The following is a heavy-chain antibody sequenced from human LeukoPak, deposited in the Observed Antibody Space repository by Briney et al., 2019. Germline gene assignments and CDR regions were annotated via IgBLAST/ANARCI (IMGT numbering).Heavy chain of an antibody. D-gene: IGHD5-18*01. CDR1: GGSISSGGYY. Sequence: SETLSLTCTVSGGSISSGGYYWSWIRQHPGKGLEWIGYIYYSGSTYYNPSLKSRVTISVDRSKNQFSLKLSSVTAADTAVYYCARGRGYSYGYFDYWGQGTLVTVSS. CDR2: IYYSGST. J-gene: IGHJ4*02. V-gene: IGHV4-31*03. CDR3: ARGRGYSYGYFDY.